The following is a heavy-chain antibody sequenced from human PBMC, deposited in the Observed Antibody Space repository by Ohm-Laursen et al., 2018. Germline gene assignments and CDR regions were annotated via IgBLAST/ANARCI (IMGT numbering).Heavy chain of an antibody. J-gene: IGHJ4*02. D-gene: IGHD3-22*01. CDR3: ARCDTTGYYDFDY. CDR2: IYYSGST. V-gene: IGHV4-39*01. CDR1: GDSINSSTYY. Sequence: GTLSLTCSVSGDSINSSTYYWGWIRQPPGKGLEWIGSIYYSGSTYYNPSLKSRVTISVDTSKNQFSLKLSSVTTADTAVYYCARCDTTGYYDFDYWGQGTLVTVSS.